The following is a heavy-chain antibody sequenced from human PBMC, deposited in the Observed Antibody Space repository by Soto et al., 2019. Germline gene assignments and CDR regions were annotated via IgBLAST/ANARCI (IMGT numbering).Heavy chain of an antibody. Sequence: PGGSLRLSCAASGFTFSDHYMDWVRQAPGKGLEWVSRIRNKANRYTTEYAASVKGRFTISRDDSKNSLYLQMNSLRTEDTAFYYRVRAAIVATPYFFDYWGQGTLVTVSS. CDR2: IRNKANRYTT. V-gene: IGHV3-72*01. CDR3: VRAAIVATPYFFDY. D-gene: IGHD5-12*01. CDR1: GFTFSDHY. J-gene: IGHJ4*02.